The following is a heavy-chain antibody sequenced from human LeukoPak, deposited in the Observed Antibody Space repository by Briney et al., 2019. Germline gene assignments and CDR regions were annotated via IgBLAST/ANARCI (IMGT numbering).Heavy chain of an antibody. D-gene: IGHD6-13*01. CDR1: GFTFSSYG. CDR3: AKVLAAAGVLGDLFDY. Sequence: GGSLRLSCAASGFTFSSYGMHWVRQAPGKGLEWVAFIRYDGSNKYYADSVKGRFTISRDNSKNTLYLQMNSLRAEDTAVYYCAKVLAAAGVLGDLFDYWGQGTLVTVSS. V-gene: IGHV3-30*02. CDR2: IRYDGSNK. J-gene: IGHJ4*02.